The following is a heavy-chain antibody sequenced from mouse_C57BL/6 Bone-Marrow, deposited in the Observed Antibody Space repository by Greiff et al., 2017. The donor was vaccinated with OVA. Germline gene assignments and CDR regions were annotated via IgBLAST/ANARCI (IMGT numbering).Heavy chain of an antibody. CDR3: ARSYDYDGGDDAMDY. CDR1: GYTFTSYG. V-gene: IGHV1-81*01. J-gene: IGHJ4*01. Sequence: QVQLQQSGAELARPGASVKLSCKASGYTFTSYGISWVKQRTGQGLEWIGEIYPRSGNTYYNEKFKGKATLTADKSSSTAYMALRSLTSEDSAVYFCARSYDYDGGDDAMDYWGQGTSVTVSS. CDR2: IYPRSGNT. D-gene: IGHD2-4*01.